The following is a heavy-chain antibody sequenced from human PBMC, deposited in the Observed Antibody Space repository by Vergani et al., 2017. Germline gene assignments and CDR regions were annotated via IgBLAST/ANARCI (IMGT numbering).Heavy chain of an antibody. CDR2: IYTGGST. V-gene: IGHV4-61*02. Sequence: QVKLQESGPGLLKPSQTLSLTCTVSGESIRSGSHYWSWIRQPAGKGTEWIGHIYTGGSTDLNPSFKSRVTISVDTSKSQFSLKLNSVTVADTAVYYCARSRPYCTSGSCPAIWGQGTLVTVSS. D-gene: IGHD2-15*01. J-gene: IGHJ4*02. CDR3: ARSRPYCTSGSCPAI. CDR1: GESIRSGSHY.